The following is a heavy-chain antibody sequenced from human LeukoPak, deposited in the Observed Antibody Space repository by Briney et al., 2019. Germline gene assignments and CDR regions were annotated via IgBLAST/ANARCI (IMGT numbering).Heavy chain of an antibody. CDR2: MNPNSGST. CDR1: GYTFTSYD. J-gene: IGHJ5*02. D-gene: IGHD3-16*01. V-gene: IGHV1-8*03. Sequence: EASVKVSCKASGYTFTSYDINWVRQATGQGLEWMGWMNPNSGSTGYAQKFQGRVTITRNTSISTAYMELSSLRSEDTAVYYCARGLTSSNWFDPWGQGTLVTVSS. CDR3: ARGLTSSNWFDP.